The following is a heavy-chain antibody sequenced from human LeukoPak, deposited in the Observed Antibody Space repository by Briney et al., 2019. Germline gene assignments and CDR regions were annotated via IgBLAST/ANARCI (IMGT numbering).Heavy chain of an antibody. CDR2: ISVDSNYL. Sequence: GGSLRLSCAASGFTFSSYSMNWVRQAPGKGLEWVSSISVDSNYLYYVDSLRRRFTVSRDNTKNSLYLQMNSLRAEDTAVYYCVRVHCSGGGCYQRNDGLEIWGQGTMVTVSS. CDR1: GFTFSSYS. V-gene: IGHV3-21*01. CDR3: VRVHCSGGGCYQRNDGLEI. D-gene: IGHD2-15*01. J-gene: IGHJ3*02.